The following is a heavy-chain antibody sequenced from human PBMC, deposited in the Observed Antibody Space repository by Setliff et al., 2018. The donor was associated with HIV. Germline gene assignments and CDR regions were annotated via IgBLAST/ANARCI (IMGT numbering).Heavy chain of an antibody. V-gene: IGHV4-39*07. Sequence: SETLSLTCTVSGGSISSSSYYWGWIRQPPGKGREWIGSIYHSGSTWSIYQGGSTYYNPSLRSRVTISVDTSKTQFSLRLTSVTAADTAVDYCARGFSSFGVATPGFYSFMDVWGKGTTVTVSS. CDR3: ARGFSSFGVATPGFYSFMDV. CDR2: IYHSGST. J-gene: IGHJ6*03. D-gene: IGHD3-3*01. CDR1: GGSISSSSYY.